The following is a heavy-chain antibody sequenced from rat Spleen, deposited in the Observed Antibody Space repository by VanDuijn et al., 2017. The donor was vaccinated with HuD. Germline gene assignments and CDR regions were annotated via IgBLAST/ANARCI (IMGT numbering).Heavy chain of an antibody. Sequence: QLQESGPGLVKPSQSLSLTCSVTGFSITSHYWGWIRKFPGNKMEWMGYISYSGSTSYNPSLKSRISITRDTSKNQFFLHLNSVTPEDTATYYCSRCTMDITGVMDAWGQGASVTVSS. CDR3: SRCTMDITGVMDA. D-gene: IGHD1-9*01. V-gene: IGHV3-1*01. J-gene: IGHJ4*01. CDR2: ISYSGST. CDR1: GFSITSHY.